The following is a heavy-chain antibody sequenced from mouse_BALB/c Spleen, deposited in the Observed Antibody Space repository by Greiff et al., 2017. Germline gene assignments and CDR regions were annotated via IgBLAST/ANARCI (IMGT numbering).Heavy chain of an antibody. Sequence: EVQLQQSGAELVKPGASVKLSCTASGFNIKDTYMHWVKQRPEQGLEWIGRIDPANGNTKYDPKFQGKATITADTSSNTAYLQLSSLTSEDTAVYYCASPYYGGSSYYFDYWGQGTTLTVSS. V-gene: IGHV14-3*02. J-gene: IGHJ2*01. D-gene: IGHD1-1*01. CDR1: GFNIKDTY. CDR3: ASPYYGGSSYYFDY. CDR2: IDPANGNT.